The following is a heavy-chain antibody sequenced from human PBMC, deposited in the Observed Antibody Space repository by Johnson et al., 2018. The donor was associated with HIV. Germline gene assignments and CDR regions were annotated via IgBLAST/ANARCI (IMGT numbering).Heavy chain of an antibody. CDR2: ISTTGVST. J-gene: IGHJ3*01. CDR3: AIPYFYDCGDYR. V-gene: IGHV3-64*07. Sequence: VQLVESGGGLVQPGESLRLSCVASGFTFSQYAMHWVRQAPGKGLEYVSAISTTGVSTYYPDSVRGRFTISRDNSKNTLYLQMGSLRAEDMAVYYCAIPYFYDCGDYRWGQGTMVTVSS. CDR1: GFTFSQYA. D-gene: IGHD3-22*01.